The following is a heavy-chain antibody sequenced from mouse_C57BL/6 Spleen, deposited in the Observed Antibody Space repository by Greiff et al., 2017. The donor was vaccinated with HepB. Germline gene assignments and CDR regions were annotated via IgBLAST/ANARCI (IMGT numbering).Heavy chain of an antibody. D-gene: IGHD2-3*01. V-gene: IGHV1-53*01. Sequence: VQLKQPGTELVKPGASVKLSCKASGYTFTSYWMHWVKQRPGQGLEWIGNINPSNGGTNYNEKFKSKATLTVDKSSSTAYMQLSSLTSEDSAVYYCARWLLRLYYFDYWGQGTTLTVSS. CDR3: ARWLLRLYYFDY. CDR1: GYTFTSYW. CDR2: INPSNGGT. J-gene: IGHJ2*01.